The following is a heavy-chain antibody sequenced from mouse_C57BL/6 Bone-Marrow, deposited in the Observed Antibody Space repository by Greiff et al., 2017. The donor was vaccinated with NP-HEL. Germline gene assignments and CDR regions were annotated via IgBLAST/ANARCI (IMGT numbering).Heavy chain of an antibody. J-gene: IGHJ2*01. Sequence: QVQLQQPGAELVMPGASVKLSCKASGYTFTSYWMHWVKQRPGQGLEWIGEIDPSDSYTNYNQKFKGKSTLTVDKSSSTAYMQLSSLTSEDSAVYYCASNWDGAYFDYWGQGTTLTVSS. CDR1: GYTFTSYW. CDR2: IDPSDSYT. D-gene: IGHD4-1*01. CDR3: ASNWDGAYFDY. V-gene: IGHV1-69*01.